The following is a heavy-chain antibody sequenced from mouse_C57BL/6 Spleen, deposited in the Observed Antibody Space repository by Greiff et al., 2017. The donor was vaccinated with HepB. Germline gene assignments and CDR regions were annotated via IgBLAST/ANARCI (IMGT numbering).Heavy chain of an antibody. CDR3: ARSYWDEGFAY. CDR1: GYTFTSYW. D-gene: IGHD4-1*01. Sequence: VQLQQPGAELVMPGASVKLSCKASGYTFTSYWMHWVKQRPGQGLEWIGEIDPSDSYTNYNQKFKGKSTLTVDKSSSTAYMQLSSLTSEDSAVYYCARSYWDEGFAYWGQGTLVTVSA. CDR2: IDPSDSYT. J-gene: IGHJ3*01. V-gene: IGHV1-69*01.